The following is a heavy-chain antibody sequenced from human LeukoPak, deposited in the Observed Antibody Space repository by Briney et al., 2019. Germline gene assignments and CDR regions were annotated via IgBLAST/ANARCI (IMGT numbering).Heavy chain of an antibody. V-gene: IGHV3-53*01. CDR3: ARDGDYYDH. Sequence: PGGSLRLSCAASGFTFSSYGMHWVRQAPGKGLEWVSVIYSGGSTYYADSVKGRFTISRDNSKNTLYLQMNSLRAEDTAVYYCARDGDYYDHWGQGTLVTVSS. D-gene: IGHD7-27*01. CDR2: IYSGGST. J-gene: IGHJ4*02. CDR1: GFTFSSYG.